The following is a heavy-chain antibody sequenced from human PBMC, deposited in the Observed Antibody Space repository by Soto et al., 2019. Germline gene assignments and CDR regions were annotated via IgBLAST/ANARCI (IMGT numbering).Heavy chain of an antibody. V-gene: IGHV1-69*01. D-gene: IGHD2-15*01. CDR2: IIPIFGTA. Sequence: QVQLVQSGAQVKKPGTSVKVSCKASGGTFSSYAISWVRKAPGQGLEWMGGIIPIFGTANYAQKFQGRVTITADESTSTAYMELSSLRSEDTAVYYCARRLLLHGWFDPWGQGTLVTVSS. CDR3: ARRLLLHGWFDP. CDR1: GGTFSSYA. J-gene: IGHJ5*02.